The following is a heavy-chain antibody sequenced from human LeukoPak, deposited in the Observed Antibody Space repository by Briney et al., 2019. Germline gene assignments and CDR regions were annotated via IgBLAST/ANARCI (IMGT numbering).Heavy chain of an antibody. V-gene: IGHV3-7*04. CDR1: GFTVSSNY. D-gene: IGHD3-3*01. CDR2: IKQDGSEK. Sequence: GGSLRLSCAASGFTVSSNYMSWVRQAPGKGLEWVANIKQDGSEKYYVDSVKGRFTISRDNAKNSLYLQMNSLRAEDTAVYYCARGGVGDYWGQGTLVTVSS. CDR3: ARGGVGDY. J-gene: IGHJ4*02.